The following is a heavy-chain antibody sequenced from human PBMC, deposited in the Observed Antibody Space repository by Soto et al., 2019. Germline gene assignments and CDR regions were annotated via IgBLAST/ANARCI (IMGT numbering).Heavy chain of an antibody. V-gene: IGHV3-21*02. CDR3: ARENAYGDPNSFDY. D-gene: IGHD4-17*01. J-gene: IGHJ4*02. CDR2: ISSSSNYI. Sequence: EVQLVKSGGGLVKPGGSLRLSCTASGFTFSSYNMNWVRQAQGKGLEWVSSISSSSNYIYYADSMKGRFTISRDNAKNSLYLQMNSLRAEDTAVYYCARENAYGDPNSFDYWGQGTLVTVSS. CDR1: GFTFSSYN.